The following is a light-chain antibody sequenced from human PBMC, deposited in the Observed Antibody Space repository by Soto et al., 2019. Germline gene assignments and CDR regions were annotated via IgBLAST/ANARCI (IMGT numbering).Light chain of an antibody. CDR2: LNSDGSH. Sequence: QLVLTQSPSASASLGASVKLTCTLSSGHSSYAIAWYQQQPEKGPRYLMKLNSDGSHSKGDGIPDRFSGSSSGAERYLTISSLQSEDEADYYCQTWGTGPLVFGGGTKVTVL. CDR1: SGHSSYA. CDR3: QTWGTGPLV. V-gene: IGLV4-69*01. J-gene: IGLJ2*01.